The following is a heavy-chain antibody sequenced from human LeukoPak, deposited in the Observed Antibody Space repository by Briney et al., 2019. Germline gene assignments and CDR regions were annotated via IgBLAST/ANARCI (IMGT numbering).Heavy chain of an antibody. CDR3: ASLSRFEGPAYAKWFDP. Sequence: SGKFSCKASALTFTSYAISWVRHAPGQGLEWMGGIILIFGAANYAQKFQGRVTITSDKHTSTEYIELSRLTYEDTAVYYCASLSRFEGPAYAKWFDPWGQGTLVTVSS. V-gene: IGHV1-69*06. D-gene: IGHD3-9*01. CDR1: ALTFTSYA. J-gene: IGHJ5*02. CDR2: IILIFGAA.